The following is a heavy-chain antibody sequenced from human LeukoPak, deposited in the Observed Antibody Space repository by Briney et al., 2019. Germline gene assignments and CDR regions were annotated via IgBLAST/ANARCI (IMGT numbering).Heavy chain of an antibody. V-gene: IGHV4-34*01. J-gene: IGHJ4*02. D-gene: IGHD5-18*01. CDR1: GGSFSGYY. CDR2: INHSGST. CDR3: ARGGGYSYGLN. Sequence: SETLSLTCAVYGGSFSGYYWSWIRQPPGKGLEWIGEINHSGSTNYNPSLKSRVTISVGTSKNQFSLKLSSVTAADTAVYHCARGGGYSYGLNWGQGTLVTVSS.